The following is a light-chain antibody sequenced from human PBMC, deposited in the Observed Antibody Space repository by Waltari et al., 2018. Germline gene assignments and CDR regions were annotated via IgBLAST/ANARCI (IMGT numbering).Light chain of an antibody. V-gene: IGLV2-18*02. CDR1: TSDIGNYDR. J-gene: IGLJ2*01. CDR3: NSYTSTSKVL. CDR2: EVS. Sequence: QSDLTQSPSVSGSPGQSVTISCTGTTSDIGNYDRVSWYHQSPGTAPKLLVCEVSHRSSGVPDRFAGCKSGNTADLSISGLQDEDEGYYYCNSYTSTSKVLFGEGTKLTVL.